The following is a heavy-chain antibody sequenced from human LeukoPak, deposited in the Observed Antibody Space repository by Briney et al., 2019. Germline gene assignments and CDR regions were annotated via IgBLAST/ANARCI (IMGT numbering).Heavy chain of an antibody. D-gene: IGHD4-23*01. CDR1: GFTFSSYG. V-gene: IGHV3-23*01. J-gene: IGHJ4*02. CDR3: AKRSDYGGNWNYLDY. Sequence: SGGSLRLSCAASGFTFSSYGMSWVRQAPGKGLEWVSAISDGGGSTYYADSVRGRFTISRGNSKNTLYLQMISLGADDTAVYYCAKRSDYGGNWNYLDYWGQGTLVTVSS. CDR2: ISDGGGST.